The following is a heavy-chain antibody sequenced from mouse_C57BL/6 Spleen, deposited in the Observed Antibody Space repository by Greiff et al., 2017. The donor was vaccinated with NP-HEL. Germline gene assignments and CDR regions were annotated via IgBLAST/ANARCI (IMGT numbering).Heavy chain of an antibody. Sequence: QVQLQQPGAELVKPGASVKLSCKASGYTFTSYWMHWVKQRPGQGLEWIGMIHPNSGSTNYNEKFKSKATLTVDKSSSTAYMQLSSLTSEDSAVYYCARVGDYDDYDALDYWGQGTSVTVSS. D-gene: IGHD2-4*01. CDR1: GYTFTSYW. CDR3: ARVGDYDDYDALDY. J-gene: IGHJ4*01. V-gene: IGHV1-64*01. CDR2: IHPNSGST.